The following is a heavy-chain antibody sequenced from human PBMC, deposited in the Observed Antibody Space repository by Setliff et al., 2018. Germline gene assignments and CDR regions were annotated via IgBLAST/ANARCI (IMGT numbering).Heavy chain of an antibody. J-gene: IGHJ3*02. D-gene: IGHD3-16*01. CDR2: INPSSGAT. CDR3: ARDGGGDSDAFDI. Sequence: ASVKVSCKASGYTFTGYYMYWVRQAPGQGLEWMGRINPSSGATIYARKFQGRVTMTSDTSISTAYMELGRPRSDDTAVYFCARDGGGDSDAFDIWGQGTMVTVSS. CDR1: GYTFTGYY. V-gene: IGHV1-2*06.